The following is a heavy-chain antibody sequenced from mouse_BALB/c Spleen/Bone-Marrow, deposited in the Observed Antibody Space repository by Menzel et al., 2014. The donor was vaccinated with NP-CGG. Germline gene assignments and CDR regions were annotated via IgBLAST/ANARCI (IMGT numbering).Heavy chain of an antibody. CDR3: TKSGAFAY. V-gene: IGHV6-6*02. J-gene: IGHJ3*01. CDR1: GFTFSNYW. Sequence: EVKLVESGGGLVQPGGSMKLSCVASGFTFSNYWMNWVRQSPEKGLEWVAEIRLKSNNYATHYAESVKGRFTISRDGSKSSVYLQMNNLRAEDTGTYYCTKSGAFAYWGQGTLVTVSA. CDR2: IRLKSNNYAT. D-gene: IGHD1-3*01.